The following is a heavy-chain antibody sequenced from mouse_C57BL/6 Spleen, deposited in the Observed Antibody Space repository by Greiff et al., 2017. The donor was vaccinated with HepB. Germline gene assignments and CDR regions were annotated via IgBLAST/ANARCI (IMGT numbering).Heavy chain of an antibody. J-gene: IGHJ4*01. CDR1: GYTFTSYW. D-gene: IGHD2-3*01. CDR2: IDPSDSYT. Sequence: VQLQQSGAELVRPGTSVKLSCKASGYTFTSYWMHWVKQRPGQGLEWIGVIDPSDSYTNYNQKFKGKATLTVDTSSSTAYMQLSSLTSEDSAVYYCARRAYDGYYPYAMDYWGQGTSVTVSS. CDR3: ARRAYDGYYPYAMDY. V-gene: IGHV1-59*01.